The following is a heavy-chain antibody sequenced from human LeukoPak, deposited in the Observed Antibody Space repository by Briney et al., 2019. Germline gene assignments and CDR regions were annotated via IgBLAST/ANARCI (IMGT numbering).Heavy chain of an antibody. CDR3: AASGCSKPYYFDY. CDR2: ISAYNGNT. J-gene: IGHJ4*02. Sequence: ATVKVSCKASGYTFTSYRISWVRQAPGQGLEWMGWISAYNGNTNYAQKFQDRVTMTTDTSTRTAYMELRSRRSDDTAVYYCAASGCSKPYYFDYWGQGTLVTVSS. CDR1: GYTFTSYR. D-gene: IGHD6-19*01. V-gene: IGHV1-18*01.